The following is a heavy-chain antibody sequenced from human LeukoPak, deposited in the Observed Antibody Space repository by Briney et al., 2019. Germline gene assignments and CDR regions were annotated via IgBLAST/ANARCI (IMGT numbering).Heavy chain of an antibody. Sequence: GGSLILSCAASGFTFSSYWMYWVRQAPGKGLVWVSRISSDGITTNYAGAVKGRFTMSRDNAKNTLFLQMNTLRAEDTAVYYCVRDLGELPTYWGQGTLVTVSS. V-gene: IGHV3-74*01. CDR1: GFTFSSYW. CDR3: VRDLGELPTY. D-gene: IGHD1-26*01. CDR2: ISSDGITT. J-gene: IGHJ4*02.